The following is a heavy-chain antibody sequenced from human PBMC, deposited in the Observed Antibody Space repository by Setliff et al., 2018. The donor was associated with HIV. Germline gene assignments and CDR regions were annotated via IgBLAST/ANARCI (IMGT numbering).Heavy chain of an antibody. D-gene: IGHD2-15*01. V-gene: IGHV3-7*01. Sequence: GGSLRLSCAAPGFTFSSYWVSWVRQAPGKGLQWGANINQDGSEEYYVDSVKGRFTISRDNAKNSLYLQMNSLRAEDTAVYYCATRVVVAATLAEYDCWGQGTTVTVSS. CDR3: ATRVVVAATLAEYDC. CDR2: INQDGSEE. J-gene: IGHJ6*02. CDR1: GFTFSSYW.